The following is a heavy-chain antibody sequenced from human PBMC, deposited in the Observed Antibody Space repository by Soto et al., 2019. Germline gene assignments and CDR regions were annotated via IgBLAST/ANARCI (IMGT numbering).Heavy chain of an antibody. D-gene: IGHD5-12*01. Sequence: QVQLQESGPGLVKPSQTLSLTCTVSGGSISSGGYYWSWIRQHPGKGLEWIGYIYYSGSTYYNPSLKSRVTISVDTSKNLFSLKLSSVPGADTAVYYWARVRGIVATINRSLLFDYWGQGTLVTVSS. J-gene: IGHJ4*02. CDR1: GGSISSGGYY. V-gene: IGHV4-31*03. CDR2: IYYSGST. CDR3: ARVRGIVATINRSLLFDY.